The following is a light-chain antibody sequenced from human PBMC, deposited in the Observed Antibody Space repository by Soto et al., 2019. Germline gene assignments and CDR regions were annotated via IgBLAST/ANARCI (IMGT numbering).Light chain of an antibody. CDR2: GAS. J-gene: IGKJ2*01. CDR1: QSVTSSY. V-gene: IGKV3-20*01. Sequence: EIVLTQSPGTLSLSPGERATLSCRASQSVTSSYLAWYQQKPGQAPRLLIYGASTRATGIPDRFSGSGSGTDFTLTISRLEPEDFAVYHCQQYANSPYTFGQGSKLEIK. CDR3: QQYANSPYT.